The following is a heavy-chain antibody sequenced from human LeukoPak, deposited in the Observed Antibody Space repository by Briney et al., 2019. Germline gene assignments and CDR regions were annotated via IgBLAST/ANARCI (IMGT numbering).Heavy chain of an antibody. CDR2: INHSGST. CDR3: AREALGVVPAATGTFFDY. J-gene: IGHJ4*02. V-gene: IGHV4-34*01. CDR1: GGSFNGYY. D-gene: IGHD2-2*01. Sequence: SETLSLTCAVYGGSFNGYYWSWIRQPPGKGLEWIGEINHSGSTNYNPSLKSRVTISVDTSKNQFSLKLSSVTAADTAVYYCAREALGVVPAATGTFFDYWGQGTLVTVSS.